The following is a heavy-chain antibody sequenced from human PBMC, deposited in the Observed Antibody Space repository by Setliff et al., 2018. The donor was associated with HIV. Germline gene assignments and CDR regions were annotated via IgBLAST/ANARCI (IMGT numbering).Heavy chain of an antibody. V-gene: IGHV4-59*11. CDR3: ARDGATSNWDKKVLDA. Sequence: LSLTCTVSGGSISSHYWSWIRQPPGKGLEWIGSIWHSGTTYYNPSLGNRVTISVDTSKNQFSLKVTSVTAADTGVYYCARDGATSNWDKKVLDAWGQGTRVTVS. D-gene: IGHD2-2*01. J-gene: IGHJ5*02. CDR2: IWHSGTT. CDR1: GGSISSHY.